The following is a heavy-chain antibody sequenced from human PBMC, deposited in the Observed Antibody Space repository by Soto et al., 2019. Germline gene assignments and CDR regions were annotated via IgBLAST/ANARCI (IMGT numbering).Heavy chain of an antibody. J-gene: IGHJ6*02. CDR3: ASHYDYVWGSYPSPALYGMDV. Sequence: ASVKVSCKVSGYTLTELSMHWVRQAPGKGLEWMGGFDPEDGKTKYSQKFQGRVTITRDTSASTAYMELSSLRSEDTAVYYCASHYDYVWGSYPSPALYGMDVWGQGTTVTVSS. CDR1: GYTLTELS. V-gene: IGHV1-24*01. D-gene: IGHD3-16*01. CDR2: FDPEDGKT.